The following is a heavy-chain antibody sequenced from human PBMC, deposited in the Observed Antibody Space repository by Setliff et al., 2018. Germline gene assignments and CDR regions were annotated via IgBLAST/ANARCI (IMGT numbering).Heavy chain of an antibody. D-gene: IGHD1-1*01. Sequence: HPGGSLRLSCAASGFSFGNYAMHWVRQAPGKGLEWVAVISYDGINKYYADSVRGRFTISRDNSKNTLYLQMNSLRAEDTAVYYCSTKGVPGTGGQGTRVTVSS. J-gene: IGHJ4*02. CDR2: ISYDGINK. V-gene: IGHV3-30*07. CDR1: GFSFGNYA. CDR3: STKGVPGT.